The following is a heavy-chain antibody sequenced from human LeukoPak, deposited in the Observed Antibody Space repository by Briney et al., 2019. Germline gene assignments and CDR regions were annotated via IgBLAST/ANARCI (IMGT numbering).Heavy chain of an antibody. CDR1: GYRFTSYS. D-gene: IGHD3-22*01. CDR2: IGSYNGKT. J-gene: IGHJ4*02. V-gene: IGHV1-18*01. Sequence: ASVKVSSKASGYRFTSYSISWVRQAPGQGLEWVGWIGSYNGKTNYGKNVQGRVTMTTDTSTSTAYMELRSLRSDDTAIYYCARNYDSSEDGNDYWGQGTLVTVSS. CDR3: ARNYDSSEDGNDY.